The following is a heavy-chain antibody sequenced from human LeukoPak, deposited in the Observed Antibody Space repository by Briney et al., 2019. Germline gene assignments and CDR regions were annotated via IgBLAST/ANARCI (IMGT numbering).Heavy chain of an antibody. J-gene: IGHJ3*02. CDR3: AKANGVNYMVRGVLHDAFDI. CDR1: GFTFDDYA. Sequence: GGSLRLSCAASGFTFDDYAMHWVRQAPGKGLEWVSGISWNSGSIGYADSVKGRFTISRDNSKNTLYLQMNSLRAEDTAVYYCAKANGVNYMVRGVLHDAFDIWGQGTMVTVSS. CDR2: ISWNSGSI. D-gene: IGHD3-10*01. V-gene: IGHV3-9*01.